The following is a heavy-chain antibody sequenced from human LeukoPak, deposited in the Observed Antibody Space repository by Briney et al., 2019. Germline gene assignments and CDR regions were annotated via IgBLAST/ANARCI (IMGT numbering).Heavy chain of an antibody. J-gene: IGHJ4*02. CDR3: AATYYYDSSGYYVFDY. Sequence: SVKVSCKASGFTFTSSAMQWVRQARGQRLEWIGWIVVGSGNTNYAQKFQERVTITRDMSTSTAYMELSSLRSEDTAVYYCAATYYYDSSGYYVFDYWGQGTLVTVSS. V-gene: IGHV1-58*02. CDR1: GFTFTSSA. CDR2: IVVGSGNT. D-gene: IGHD3-22*01.